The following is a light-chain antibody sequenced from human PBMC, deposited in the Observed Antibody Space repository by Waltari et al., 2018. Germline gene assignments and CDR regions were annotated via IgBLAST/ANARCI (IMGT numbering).Light chain of an antibody. V-gene: IGKV3-15*01. Sequence: ETVMTQPATLSVSPGERVTLSCRASQSVSSKLAWYQQKRGQAPRLLIYGASTRVSDVPDRFSGSGSGKEFILTISSLRSEDLAVYFCQQYHGWPLITFGQGTRLEIK. J-gene: IGKJ5*01. CDR1: QSVSSK. CDR2: GAS. CDR3: QQYHGWPLIT.